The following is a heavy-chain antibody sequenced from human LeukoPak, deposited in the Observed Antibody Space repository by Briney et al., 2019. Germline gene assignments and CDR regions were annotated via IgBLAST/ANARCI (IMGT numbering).Heavy chain of an antibody. D-gene: IGHD5-12*01. CDR1: GGTFSSYA. V-gene: IGHV1-69*05. CDR2: IIPIFGTA. CDR3: ARGGRIQPPRRVEWLRYDNYYYYIDV. J-gene: IGHJ6*03. Sequence: SVKVSCKASGGTFSSYAISWVRQAPGQGLEWMGVIIPIFGTANYAHKFQGRVTITTDESTSTAYMELSSLRSEDTAVYYCARGGRIQPPRRVEWLRYDNYYYYIDVWGKGTTVTVSS.